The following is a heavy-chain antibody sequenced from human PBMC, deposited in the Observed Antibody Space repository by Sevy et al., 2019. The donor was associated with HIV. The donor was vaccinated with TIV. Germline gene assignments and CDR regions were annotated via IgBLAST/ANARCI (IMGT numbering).Heavy chain of an antibody. J-gene: IGHJ4*02. CDR3: ATTKDYYDSSGSPFDY. Sequence: ASVKVSCKVSGYTLAQLSMHWVRQAPGKGLEWMGSFDPEDGETLYAQKFQGRVTMTEDTSTDTGYMELRSLRSEDTAVYYCATTKDYYDSSGSPFDYWGQGTLVTVSS. CDR1: GYTLAQLS. CDR2: FDPEDGET. D-gene: IGHD3-22*01. V-gene: IGHV1-24*01.